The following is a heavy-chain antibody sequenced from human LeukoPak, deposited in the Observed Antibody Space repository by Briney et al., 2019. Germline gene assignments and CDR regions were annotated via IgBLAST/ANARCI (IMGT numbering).Heavy chain of an antibody. V-gene: IGHV1-8*01. CDR2: MNPNSGNT. D-gene: IGHD1-7*01. CDR3: ARRRPGVTGTTRVDWFDP. Sequence: ASVKVSCKASGYTFTSYDINWVRQATGQGLEWMGWMNPNSGNTGYAQKFQGRVTMTRNTSISTAYMGLSSLRSEDTAVYYCARRRPGVTGTTRVDWFDPWGQGTLVTVSS. CDR1: GYTFTSYD. J-gene: IGHJ5*02.